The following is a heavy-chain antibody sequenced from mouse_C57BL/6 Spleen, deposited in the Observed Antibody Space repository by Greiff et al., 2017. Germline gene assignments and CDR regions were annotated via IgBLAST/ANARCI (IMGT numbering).Heavy chain of an antibody. V-gene: IGHV1-82*01. CDR1: GYAFSSSW. CDR3: ARPPTAQATWFAY. CDR2: IYPGDGDT. J-gene: IGHJ3*01. Sequence: QVQLQQSGPELVKPGASVKISCKASGYAFSSSWMNWVKQRPGKGLEWIGRIYPGDGDTNYNGKFKGKATLTADKSSSTAYMQLSSLTSEDSAVYFCARPPTAQATWFAYWGQGTLVTVSA. D-gene: IGHD3-2*02.